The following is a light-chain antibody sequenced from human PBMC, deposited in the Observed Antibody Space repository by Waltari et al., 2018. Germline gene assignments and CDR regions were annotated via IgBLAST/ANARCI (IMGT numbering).Light chain of an antibody. J-gene: IGLJ3*02. Sequence: QSALTQPRSVSGSPGQSVTISCTGASSDIGGYNSVPWYQQHPGKAPKLMIYDVSKRPSGVSDRFSGSKSGNTASLTISGLQAEDETDYYCCSYAGSYTWVFGGGTKLTVL. CDR3: CSYAGSYTWV. V-gene: IGLV2-11*01. CDR2: DVS. CDR1: SSDIGGYNS.